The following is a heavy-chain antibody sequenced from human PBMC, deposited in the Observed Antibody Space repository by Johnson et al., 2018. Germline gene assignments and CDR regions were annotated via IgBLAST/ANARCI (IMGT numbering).Heavy chain of an antibody. CDR3: GKEDFVVVPAASGLGWVDP. V-gene: IGHV3-30*18. Sequence: VQLVESGGGVVQPGRSLRLSCAASGFTFSSYGMHWVRQAPGKGLEWVAVISYDGSNKYYADSVKGRFTISRDNSKNTLYLQMNSLRAEDTAVYYCGKEDFVVVPAASGLGWVDPGGHGTLVTVSS. CDR1: GFTFSSYG. CDR2: ISYDGSNK. J-gene: IGHJ5*02. D-gene: IGHD2-2*01.